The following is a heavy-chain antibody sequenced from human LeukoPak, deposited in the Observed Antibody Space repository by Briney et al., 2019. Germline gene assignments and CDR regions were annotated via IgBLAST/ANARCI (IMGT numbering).Heavy chain of an antibody. CDR1: GFTFSSYE. CDR3: ARDSSHDS. CDR2: ISSSGSTM. Sequence: GGSLRLSCAASGFTFSSYEMNWVRQAPGKGLEWVSYISSSGSTMYYADSVKGGFTISRDNAKNSLYLQMNSLRAEDTAVYYCARDSSHDSWGQGTLVTVSS. V-gene: IGHV3-48*03. J-gene: IGHJ4*02.